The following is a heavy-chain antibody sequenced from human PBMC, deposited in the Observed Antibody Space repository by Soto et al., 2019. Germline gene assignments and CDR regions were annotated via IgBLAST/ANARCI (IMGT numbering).Heavy chain of an antibody. CDR1: GYTFSTYG. V-gene: IGHV1-18*01. Sequence: ASVKVSCKASGYTFSTYGIGWVRQAPGQGLEWMGWTSADNDHTNCAQKLQGRVTMTTDTSTNTAYMELRSLRSDDTAMYYCTREYCSGGSCYGPDYWGQGTLVTVSS. D-gene: IGHD2-15*01. CDR2: TSADNDHT. J-gene: IGHJ4*02. CDR3: TREYCSGGSCYGPDY.